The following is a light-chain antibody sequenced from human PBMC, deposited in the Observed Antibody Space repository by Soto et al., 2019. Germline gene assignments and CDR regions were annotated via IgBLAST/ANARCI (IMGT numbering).Light chain of an antibody. CDR2: TNN. V-gene: IGLV1-44*01. CDR3: AAWDDSLNGYVV. Sequence: QPVLTQPPSASGTPGQRVTISCSGSSSNIGSNSVNWYQQLPGTAPKLLIYTNNQRPSGVPDRFSGSKSATSASPAISGLQSEDEADYYCAAWDDSLNGYVVFGGGTQLTVL. J-gene: IGLJ2*01. CDR1: SSNIGSNS.